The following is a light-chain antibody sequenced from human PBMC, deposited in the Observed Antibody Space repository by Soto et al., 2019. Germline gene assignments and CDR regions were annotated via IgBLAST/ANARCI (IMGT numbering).Light chain of an antibody. Sequence: QSVLTQPPSVSGAPGQRVTISCTGSISNIGAGYDVHWYQQLPGTAPKLLIYGNSNRPSGVPDRFSGSKSGTSASLAITGLQAEDEADYNCQSYDSSLSGYVFGTGTKVTVL. CDR3: QSYDSSLSGYV. CDR1: ISNIGAGYD. CDR2: GNS. V-gene: IGLV1-40*01. J-gene: IGLJ1*01.